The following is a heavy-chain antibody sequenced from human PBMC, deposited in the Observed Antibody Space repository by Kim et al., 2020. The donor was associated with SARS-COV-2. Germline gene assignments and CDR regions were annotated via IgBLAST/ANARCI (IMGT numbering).Heavy chain of an antibody. CDR1: GFTFGDYA. CDR3: AKDMIYYYDSSGYYPRGQNYFDY. D-gene: IGHD3-22*01. Sequence: GGSLRLSCAASGFTFGDYAMHSVRQAPGKGLEWVSGISWNSGSIGYADSVKGRFTISRDNAKNSLYLQMNSLRAEDTALYYCAKDMIYYYDSSGYYPRGQNYFDYWGQGTLVTVSS. V-gene: IGHV3-9*01. CDR2: ISWNSGSI. J-gene: IGHJ4*02.